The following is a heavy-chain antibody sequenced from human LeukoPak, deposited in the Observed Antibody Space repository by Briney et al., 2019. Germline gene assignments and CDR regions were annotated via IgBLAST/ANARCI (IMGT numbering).Heavy chain of an antibody. Sequence: PGGSLRLSCAASGFTFSSYEMNWVRQAPGKGLEWVSYLSSSGTTIYYADSVKGRFTISRDNAKNSLYLQMNSLRAEDTAIYYCARVPYSGSYIAYWGQGTLVTVSS. J-gene: IGHJ4*02. CDR1: GFTFSSYE. CDR2: LSSSGTTI. V-gene: IGHV3-48*03. CDR3: ARVPYSGSYIAY. D-gene: IGHD1-26*01.